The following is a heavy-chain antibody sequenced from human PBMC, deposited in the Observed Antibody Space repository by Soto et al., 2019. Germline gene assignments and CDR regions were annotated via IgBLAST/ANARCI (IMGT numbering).Heavy chain of an antibody. Sequence: QVQLVESGGGVVQPGRSLRLSCAASGFTFSSYGMHWVRQAPGKGLEWVAVIWYDGSNKYYADSVKGRFTISRDNSKNTLYLQMNSLRAEDTAVYYCAREYQVRSRVVPAAVFYSDYWGQGTLVTVSS. D-gene: IGHD2-2*01. CDR1: GFTFSSYG. V-gene: IGHV3-33*01. CDR3: AREYQVRSRVVPAAVFYSDY. CDR2: IWYDGSNK. J-gene: IGHJ4*02.